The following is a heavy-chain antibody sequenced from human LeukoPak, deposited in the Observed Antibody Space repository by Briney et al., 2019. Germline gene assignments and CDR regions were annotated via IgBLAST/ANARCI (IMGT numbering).Heavy chain of an antibody. D-gene: IGHD3-22*01. V-gene: IGHV1-69*05. CDR3: ARDPRPMGASSGYYPYNWFDP. J-gene: IGHJ5*02. Sequence: ASVKVSCKASGGTFSSYAISWVRQAPGQGLEWMGGIIPIFGTANYAQKFQGRVTITTDESTSTAYMELSSLRSEDTAVYYCARDPRPMGASSGYYPYNWFDPWGQGTPVTVSS. CDR1: GGTFSSYA. CDR2: IIPIFGTA.